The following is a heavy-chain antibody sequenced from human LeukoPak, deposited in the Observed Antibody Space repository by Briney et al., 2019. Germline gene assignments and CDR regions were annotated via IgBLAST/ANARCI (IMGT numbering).Heavy chain of an antibody. V-gene: IGHV3-53*01. D-gene: IGHD6-13*01. Sequence: GGSLRLSCAASGFTVSSNYMSWVRQAPGKGLEWVSVIYSGGSTYYADSVKGRFTISRDNAKNSLYLQMNSLRAEDTAVYYCARSPERAAAGTNWFDPWGQGTLVTVSS. CDR1: GFTVSSNY. CDR3: ARSPERAAAGTNWFDP. J-gene: IGHJ5*02. CDR2: IYSGGST.